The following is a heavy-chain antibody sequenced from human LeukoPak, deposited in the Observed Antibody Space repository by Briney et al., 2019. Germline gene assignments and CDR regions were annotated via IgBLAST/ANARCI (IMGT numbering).Heavy chain of an antibody. Sequence: TLSLPCTVSGGSISSGDYYWSWIRQPPGKGLEWIGYIYYSGSTYYNPSLKSRVTISVDTSKNQFSLKLSSVTAADTAVYYCARGAGFCSSTSCSDAFDIWGQGTMVTVSS. CDR3: ARGAGFCSSTSCSDAFDI. J-gene: IGHJ3*02. CDR2: IYYSGST. D-gene: IGHD2-2*03. V-gene: IGHV4-30-4*08. CDR1: GGSISSGDYY.